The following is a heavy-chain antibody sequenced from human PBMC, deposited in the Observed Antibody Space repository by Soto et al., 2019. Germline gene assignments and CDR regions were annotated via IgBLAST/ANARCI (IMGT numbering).Heavy chain of an antibody. CDR1: GGSISSGGYY. CDR2: IYYSGST. V-gene: IGHV4-31*03. Sequence: GPGPGKTSETLSLTCTVSGGSISSGGYYWSWIRPPPGKGREWIGYIYYSGSTYYNPSLKSRVTISVDTSKNQFSLKLSSVTAADTAVYYCARDTPEPIFGVVSGRYGMDVWGQGTTVTVSS. J-gene: IGHJ6*02. CDR3: ARDTPEPIFGVVSGRYGMDV. D-gene: IGHD3-3*01.